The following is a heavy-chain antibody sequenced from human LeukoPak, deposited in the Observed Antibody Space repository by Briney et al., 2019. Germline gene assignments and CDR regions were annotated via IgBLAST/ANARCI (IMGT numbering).Heavy chain of an antibody. Sequence: ASVKVSCKASGFTFTSSAMQWVRQARGQRLEWIGWIVVGSGNTNYAQEFQERVTITRDMSTSTAYMELSSLRSEDTAVYYCARGLQENLAWLQAFSAFDIWGQGTMVTVSS. CDR1: GFTFTSSA. CDR2: IVVGSGNT. CDR3: ARGLQENLAWLQAFSAFDI. J-gene: IGHJ3*02. D-gene: IGHD5-24*01. V-gene: IGHV1-58*02.